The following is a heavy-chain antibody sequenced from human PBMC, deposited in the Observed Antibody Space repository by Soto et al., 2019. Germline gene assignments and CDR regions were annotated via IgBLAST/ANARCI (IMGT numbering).Heavy chain of an antibody. CDR2: ISGSDGNT. CDR1: GFTFSNYA. CDR3: AKGHYSNYVDDYYYYYYMDV. V-gene: IGHV3-23*01. D-gene: IGHD4-4*01. Sequence: GGSLRLSCAASGFTFSNYAMSWVRQAPGKGLEWVSAISGSDGNTYYADSVKGRFTISRDNSKNTLYLQMNSLRAEDTAVYYCAKGHYSNYVDDYYYYYYMDVWGKGTTVTVSS. J-gene: IGHJ6*03.